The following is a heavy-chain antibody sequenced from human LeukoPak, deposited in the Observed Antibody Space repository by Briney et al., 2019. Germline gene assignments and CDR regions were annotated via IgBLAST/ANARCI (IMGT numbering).Heavy chain of an antibody. Sequence: GGSLRLSCAASGFTFSSYAMSWVRQAPGKGLEWVSAISGSGGSTYYADSVKGRFTISRDNSKNTLYLQMNSLRAEDTAVYYCAKDPPYGDYVFYYYYGMDVWGQGTTVTASS. D-gene: IGHD4-17*01. CDR1: GFTFSSYA. V-gene: IGHV3-23*01. CDR3: AKDPPYGDYVFYYYYGMDV. J-gene: IGHJ6*02. CDR2: ISGSGGST.